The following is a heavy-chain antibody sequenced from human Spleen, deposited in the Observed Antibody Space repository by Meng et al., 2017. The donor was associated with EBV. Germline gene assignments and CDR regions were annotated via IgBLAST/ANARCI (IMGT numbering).Heavy chain of an antibody. V-gene: IGHV4-4*02. CDR2: IYHTANT. J-gene: IGHJ4*02. CDR3: ARTVGATSVFDY. Sequence: QVQLQESGPGLGKPSGTLSLTCAVSGGSISSSNWWNWVRQPPGKGLEWIGDIYHTANTNYNPSLKSRVTISVDTSKNQFSLNLSSVTAADTAVYYCARTVGATSVFDYWGQGTLVTVSS. D-gene: IGHD1-26*01. CDR1: GGSISSSNW.